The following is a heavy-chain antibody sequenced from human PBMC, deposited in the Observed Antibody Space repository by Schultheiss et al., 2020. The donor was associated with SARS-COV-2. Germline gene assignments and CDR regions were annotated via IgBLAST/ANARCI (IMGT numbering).Heavy chain of an antibody. D-gene: IGHD5-24*01. Sequence: SQTLSLTCTVSGGSISSYYWSWIRQPPGKGLEWIGEINHSGSTNYNPSLKSRVTISVDTSKNQFSLKVSSVTAADTAVYYCARRDGYNYYFDYWGQGTLVTVSS. V-gene: IGHV4-59*01. CDR2: INHSGST. J-gene: IGHJ4*02. CDR1: GGSISSYY. CDR3: ARRDGYNYYFDY.